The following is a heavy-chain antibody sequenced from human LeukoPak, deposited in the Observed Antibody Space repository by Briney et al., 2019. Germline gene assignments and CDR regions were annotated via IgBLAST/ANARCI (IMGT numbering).Heavy chain of an antibody. J-gene: IGHJ4*02. CDR3: ASRYCSGGSCYQ. CDR1: GFTFSDYS. CDR2: ISSSSSYI. V-gene: IGHV3-21*01. D-gene: IGHD2-15*01. Sequence: TGGSLRLSCAASGFTFSDYSMNWVRQAPGKGLEWVSSISSSSSYIFYADSVRGRFSISRDNAKNSLYLQMNSLRAEDTAVYYCASRYCSGGSCYQWGQGTLVTVSS.